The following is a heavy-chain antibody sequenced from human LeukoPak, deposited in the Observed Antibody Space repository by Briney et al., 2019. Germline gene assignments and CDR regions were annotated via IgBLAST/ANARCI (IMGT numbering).Heavy chain of an antibody. CDR2: VHYSEST. V-gene: IGHV4-59*02. D-gene: IGHD3-10*01. Sequence: GSLRLSCAASGFSVSNKYMSWIRQPPGKGLEWIAYVHYSESTIYNPSLKSRVTTSVDTSKNQSSLKLSSVTAADTAVYYCARVLRPMASQYYFDYWGQGTLVTVSS. CDR3: ARVLRPMASQYYFDY. CDR1: GFSVSNKY. J-gene: IGHJ4*02.